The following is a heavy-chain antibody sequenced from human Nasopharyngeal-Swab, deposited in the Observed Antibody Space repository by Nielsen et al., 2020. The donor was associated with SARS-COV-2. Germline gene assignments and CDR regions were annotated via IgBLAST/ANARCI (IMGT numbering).Heavy chain of an antibody. D-gene: IGHD1-26*01. J-gene: IGHJ5*02. CDR1: GYTFNAYY. V-gene: IGHV1-2*06. CDR2: VNPNSGAT. Sequence: ASVKVSCKASGYTFNAYYIHWVRQAPVQGPEWMGRVNPNSGATNYAKNLQGRVTMTWDTSISTAYMELTSLRSDDTAVYYCARDRRVVATRDIWFDPWGQGTHVTVSS. CDR3: ARDRRVVATRDIWFDP.